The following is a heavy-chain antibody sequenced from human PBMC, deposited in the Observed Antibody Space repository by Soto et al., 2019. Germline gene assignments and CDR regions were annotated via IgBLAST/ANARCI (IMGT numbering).Heavy chain of an antibody. CDR2: INSDGSST. D-gene: IGHD6-13*01. CDR3: ARERGKAAAVHFDY. CDR1: GFTFSSYW. V-gene: IGHV3-74*01. Sequence: EVPLVESGGGLVQPGGSLRLSCAASGFTFSSYWMHWVRQAPGKGLVWVSRINSDGSSTSYADSVKGRFTISRDNAKNTLYLQMNSLRAEDTAVYYCARERGKAAAVHFDYWAQGTLVTVSS. J-gene: IGHJ4*02.